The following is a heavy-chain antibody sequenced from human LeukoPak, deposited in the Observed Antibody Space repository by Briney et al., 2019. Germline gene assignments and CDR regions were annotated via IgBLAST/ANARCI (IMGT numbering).Heavy chain of an antibody. J-gene: IGHJ4*02. CDR1: GFTFSSYG. D-gene: IGHD5-12*01. CDR3: ARDGYSGYDDYFDY. V-gene: IGHV3-33*01. CDR2: IWYDGSNK. Sequence: GGSLRLSCAASGFTFSSYGMHWVRQAPGKGLEWVAVIWYDGSNKYYADSVKGRFTISRDNSKNTLYLQMNSLRAEDTAVYYCARDGYSGYDDYFDYWGQGTLVTVSS.